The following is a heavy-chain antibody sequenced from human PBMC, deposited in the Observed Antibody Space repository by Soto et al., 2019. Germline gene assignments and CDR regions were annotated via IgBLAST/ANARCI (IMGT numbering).Heavy chain of an antibody. CDR2: IYYSGST. D-gene: IGHD3-16*01. Sequence: SETLSLTCTFSGGSINSYYWSWIRQPPGKGLEWIGYIYYSGSTNCNPSLKSRVTISIDTSENEFSLRLSSVTAADTAIYYCARGWGRDAFDIWGQGTMVTVSS. CDR3: ARGWGRDAFDI. CDR1: GGSINSYY. V-gene: IGHV4-59*08. J-gene: IGHJ3*02.